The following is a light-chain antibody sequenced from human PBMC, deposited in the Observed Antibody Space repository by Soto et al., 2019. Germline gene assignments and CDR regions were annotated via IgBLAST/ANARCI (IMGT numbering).Light chain of an antibody. V-gene: IGKV3-15*01. J-gene: IGKJ4*01. CDR1: QSVGTK. CDR3: QQYNNWPPA. CDR2: GAS. Sequence: EVVMTQSPATLSVSPGERATLSCRASQSVGTKLVWYQQRHGHAPRLLIYGASTRATGIPARFSGSGSGTEFTLTISSLESEDFAVYSCQQYNNWPPAFGGGTKVDIK.